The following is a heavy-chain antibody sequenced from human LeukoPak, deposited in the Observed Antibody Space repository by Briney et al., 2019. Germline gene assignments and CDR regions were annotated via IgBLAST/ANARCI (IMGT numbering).Heavy chain of an antibody. CDR2: IRYDGSNK. Sequence: GGSLRLSCAASGLTFSSYGMHWVRQAPGKGLEWVAFIRYDGSNKYYADSVKGRFTISRDNSKNTLYLQMNSLRAEDTAVYYCAKDENWNREYFDYWGQGTLVTVSS. J-gene: IGHJ4*02. D-gene: IGHD1-1*01. CDR1: GLTFSSYG. V-gene: IGHV3-30*02. CDR3: AKDENWNREYFDY.